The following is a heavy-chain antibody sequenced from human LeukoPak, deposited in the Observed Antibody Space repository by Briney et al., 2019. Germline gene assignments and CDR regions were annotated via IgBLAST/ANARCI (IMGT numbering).Heavy chain of an antibody. CDR2: IYHSGST. D-gene: IGHD3-10*01. CDR1: GYSINSGYH. V-gene: IGHV4-38-2*02. Sequence: SETLSLTCIVSGYSINSGYHWGWIRQPPGKGLEWIGSIYHSGSTYYNPSLKSRVTISIDTSKNQSSLKLSSVTAADTAVYYCARHSSYYGNFDYWGQGTLVTVSS. J-gene: IGHJ4*02. CDR3: ARHSSYYGNFDY.